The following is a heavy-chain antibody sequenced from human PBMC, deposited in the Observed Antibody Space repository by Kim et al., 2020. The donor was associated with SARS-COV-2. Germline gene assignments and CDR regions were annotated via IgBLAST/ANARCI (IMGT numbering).Heavy chain of an antibody. CDR1: GGSISSSSYY. J-gene: IGHJ6*02. Sequence: SETLSLTCTVSGGSISSSSYYWGWIRQPPGKGLEWIGSIYYSGSTYYNPSLKSRVTISVDTSKNQFSLKLSSVTAADTAVYYCARHPQWELPNYYYYYGMDVWGQGTTVTVSS. CDR2: IYYSGST. CDR3: ARHPQWELPNYYYYYGMDV. V-gene: IGHV4-39*01. D-gene: IGHD1-26*01.